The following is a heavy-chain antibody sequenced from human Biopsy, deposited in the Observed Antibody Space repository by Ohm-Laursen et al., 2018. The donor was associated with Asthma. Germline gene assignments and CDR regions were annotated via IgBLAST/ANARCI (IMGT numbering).Heavy chain of an antibody. D-gene: IGHD3-10*01. Sequence: RESLRISCKASGYIFTSYWIGWVRQMPGKGLEWMGIIFPGDSDTIYSPSFQGQVTISADKSISTAYLQWSSLKASVTAIYYCARLAYGSGSFFDFWGQGTLVTVAS. CDR1: GYIFTSYW. V-gene: IGHV5-51*01. J-gene: IGHJ4*02. CDR3: ARLAYGSGSFFDF. CDR2: IFPGDSDT.